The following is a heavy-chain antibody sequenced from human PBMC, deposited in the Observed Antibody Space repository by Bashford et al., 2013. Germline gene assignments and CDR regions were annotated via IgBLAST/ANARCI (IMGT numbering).Heavy chain of an antibody. J-gene: IGHJ4*02. CDR1: GYTFTSYG. Sequence: VASVKVSCKASGYTFTSYGISWVRQAPGQGLEWVGWISPYNGDTSYAQKVQGRVTMTTDTSTSTAYMELRSLRSDDTAVYYCARDGSRSWYVYWGQGNPGHRLL. D-gene: IGHD6-13*01. CDR2: ISPYNGDT. CDR3: ARDGSRSWYVY. V-gene: IGHV1-18*01.